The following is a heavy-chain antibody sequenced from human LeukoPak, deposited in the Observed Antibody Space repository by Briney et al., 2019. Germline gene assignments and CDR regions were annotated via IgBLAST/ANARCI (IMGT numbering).Heavy chain of an antibody. V-gene: IGHV3-74*01. J-gene: IGHJ4*02. CDR3: AKDQYDRSGVFDY. CDR1: GFTFSSYW. D-gene: IGHD3-22*01. CDR2: INSDGSST. Sequence: PGGSLRLSCAASGFTFSSYWMHWVRQAPGKGLVWVSRINSDGSSTTYADSVKDRFTISRDNSKNTLYLQMNSLRAEDTAVYYCAKDQYDRSGVFDYWGQGTLAPVSA.